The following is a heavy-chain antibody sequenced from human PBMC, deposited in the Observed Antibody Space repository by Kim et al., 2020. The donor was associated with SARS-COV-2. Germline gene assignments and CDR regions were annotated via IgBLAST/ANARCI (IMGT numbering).Heavy chain of an antibody. Sequence: ALVKVSCKASGYTFTGYYIHWVRQAPGQGLEWMGWINPISGGTNYAQKFQGRVTMTSDTSITTANMELNRLTSDDTAVYFCARGDAGVSDYWGQGTLVTVSS. J-gene: IGHJ4*02. CDR3: ARGDAGVSDY. CDR2: INPISGGT. D-gene: IGHD2-8*01. V-gene: IGHV1-2*02. CDR1: GYTFTGYY.